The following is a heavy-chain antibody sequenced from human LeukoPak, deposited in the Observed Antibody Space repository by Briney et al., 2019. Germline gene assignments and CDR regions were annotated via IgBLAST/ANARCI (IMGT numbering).Heavy chain of an antibody. V-gene: IGHV3-30*03. Sequence: AGGSLRLSCAASGFTFSSYSMNWVRQAPGKGLEWVAVISYDGSNKYYADSVKGRFTISRDNSKNTLYLQMNSLRAEDTAVYYCARDENDYVWGSYRYSPFDYWGQGTLVTVSS. CDR3: ARDENDYVWGSYRYSPFDY. D-gene: IGHD3-16*02. CDR1: GFTFSSYS. CDR2: ISYDGSNK. J-gene: IGHJ4*02.